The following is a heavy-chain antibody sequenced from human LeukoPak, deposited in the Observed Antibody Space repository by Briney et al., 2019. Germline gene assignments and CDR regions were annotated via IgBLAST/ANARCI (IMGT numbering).Heavy chain of an antibody. CDR2: ISSSSSCI. Sequence: PGGSLRLSCAASGFTFSSYSMNWVRQARGKGLEWVSSISSSSSCIYYADSVKGRFTISRDNAKNSLYLQMNSLRAEDAAVYYCAREQAAAGRWFDPWGQGTLVTVSS. D-gene: IGHD6-13*01. CDR3: AREQAAAGRWFDP. V-gene: IGHV3-21*01. J-gene: IGHJ5*02. CDR1: GFTFSSYS.